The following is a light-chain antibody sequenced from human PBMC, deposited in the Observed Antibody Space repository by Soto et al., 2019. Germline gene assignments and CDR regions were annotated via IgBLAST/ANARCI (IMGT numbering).Light chain of an antibody. V-gene: IGKV3-15*01. CDR1: QSVSSN. CDR2: GAS. J-gene: IGKJ2*01. Sequence: EIMMSQSPATLSVSPGERATLSCRASQSVSSNLAWYQQKPGQAPRLLIYGASTRATGILARISGSGSGTEFTLTISSLQSEDFAVYYCQQYDEWPPSYTFGQGTKVDIK. CDR3: QQYDEWPPSYT.